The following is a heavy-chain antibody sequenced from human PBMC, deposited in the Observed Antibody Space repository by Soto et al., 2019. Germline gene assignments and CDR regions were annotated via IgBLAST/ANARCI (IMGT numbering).Heavy chain of an antibody. CDR1: GFTFTSSA. V-gene: IGHV1-58*01. CDR2: IVVGSGNT. D-gene: IGHD3-22*01. J-gene: IGHJ4*02. Sequence: ASVKVSCKASGFTFTSSAVQWVRQARGQRLEWIGWIVVGSGNTNYAQKFQERVTITRDMSTSTAYMELRSLRSDDTAVYYCARDLGKVVPNHAYYFDYWGQGTLVTVSS. CDR3: ARDLGKVVPNHAYYFDY.